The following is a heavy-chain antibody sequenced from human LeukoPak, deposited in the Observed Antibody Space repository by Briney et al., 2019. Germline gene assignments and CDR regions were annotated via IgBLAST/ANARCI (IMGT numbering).Heavy chain of an antibody. D-gene: IGHD6-13*01. CDR3: AKDPRTAAAYYFDY. CDR2: ISRDGRDK. V-gene: IGHV3-30*18. J-gene: IGHJ4*02. Sequence: TGGSLRLSCVASGFTFSSYAMHWVRQAPGKGLEGVAVISRDGRDKHHADPVKGRFTISRDNSKNTLYLEMDSLRAEDTAVYFCAKDPRTAAAYYFDYWGQGILVTVSS. CDR1: GFTFSSYA.